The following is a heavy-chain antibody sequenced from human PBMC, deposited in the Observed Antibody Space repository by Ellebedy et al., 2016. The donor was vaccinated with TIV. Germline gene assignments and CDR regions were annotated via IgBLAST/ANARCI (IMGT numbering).Heavy chain of an antibody. J-gene: IGHJ3*02. CDR1: RFSFSSYW. V-gene: IGHV3-7*03. CDR2: IRQDGSDK. D-gene: IGHD4-17*01. CDR3: ATDGSYGDHLFPQHAFTT. Sequence: GGSLRLSCAASRFSFSSYWMSWVRQSPGKGLEWVANIRQDGSDKYYVDSVKGRFTISRDNAKNSLFLQMDSLGAEDTAVYYCATDGSYGDHLFPQHAFTTWGQGTMVSVSS.